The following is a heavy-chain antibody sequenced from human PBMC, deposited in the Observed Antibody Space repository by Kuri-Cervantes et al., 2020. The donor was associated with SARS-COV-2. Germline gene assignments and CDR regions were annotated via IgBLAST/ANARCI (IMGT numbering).Heavy chain of an antibody. D-gene: IGHD2-15*01. CDR2: IYYSGST. CDR1: GGSISSYY. J-gene: IGHJ3*02. CDR3: ARDFGYCSGGSCSEDAFDI. Sequence: GSLRLSCTVSGGSISSYYWSWIRQPPGKGLEWIGYIYYSGSTNYNPSLKSRVTISVDTSKNQFSLKLSSVTAADTAVYYCARDFGYCSGGSCSEDAFDIWGQGTMVTDSS. V-gene: IGHV4-59*01.